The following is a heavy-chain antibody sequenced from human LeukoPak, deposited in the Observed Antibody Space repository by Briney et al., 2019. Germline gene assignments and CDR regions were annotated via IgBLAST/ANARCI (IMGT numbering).Heavy chain of an antibody. CDR1: GYIFTTYD. CDR3: ARGVGVAAAGYYFDY. CDR2: MNPNTGNT. D-gene: IGHD6-13*01. J-gene: IGHJ4*02. Sequence: ASVKVSCKASGYIFTTYDINWVRQATGQGLEWMAWMNPNTGNTGFAQKFQGRVTVSWNTDISTDYMELNSLRSEDMAVYYCARGVGVAAAGYYFDYWGQGTLVTVSS. V-gene: IGHV1-8*03.